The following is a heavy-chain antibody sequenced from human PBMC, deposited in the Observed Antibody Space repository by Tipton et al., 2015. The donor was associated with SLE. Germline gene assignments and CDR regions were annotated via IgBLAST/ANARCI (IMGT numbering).Heavy chain of an antibody. CDR2: MSQTGIT. V-gene: IGHV4-38-2*02. CDR1: GYSITSGYY. Sequence: PGLVKPSETVSLTCTVSGYSITSGYYWGWIRQPPGKGLEWIGSMSQTGITYYNPSLKSRVTISVDTSGNQVSLRLRSVTAADTAVYYCARDLFVEFYRSWSDYAYYFDYWGQGVLVTVSS. J-gene: IGHJ4*02. D-gene: IGHD3-3*01. CDR3: ARDLFVEFYRSWSDYAYYFDY.